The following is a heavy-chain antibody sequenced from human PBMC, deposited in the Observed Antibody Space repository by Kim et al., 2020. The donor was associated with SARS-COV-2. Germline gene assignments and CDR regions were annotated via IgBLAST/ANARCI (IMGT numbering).Heavy chain of an antibody. J-gene: IGHJ4*02. D-gene: IGHD5-12*01. CDR3: ARGSIVATIGDLDY. CDR1: GFTFSSYS. Sequence: GGSLRLSCAASGFTFSSYSMNWVRQAPGKGLEWVSSISSSSSYIYYADSVKGRFTISRDNAKNSLYLQMNSLRAEDTAVYYCARGSIVATIGDLDYWGQGTLVTVSS. V-gene: IGHV3-21*01. CDR2: ISSSSSYI.